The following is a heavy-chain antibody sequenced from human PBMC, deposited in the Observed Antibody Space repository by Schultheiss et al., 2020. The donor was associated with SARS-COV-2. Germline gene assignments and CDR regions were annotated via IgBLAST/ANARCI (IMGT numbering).Heavy chain of an antibody. V-gene: IGHV2-70*04. CDR2: IDWDDDK. CDR3: ARETVIWAFDI. J-gene: IGHJ3*02. D-gene: IGHD4-11*01. Sequence: QTLSLTCTFSGFSLSTSGMRASWIRQPPGKALEWLARIDWDDDKFYSTSLKTRLTISKDTSKNQVVLTMTNMDPVDTATYYCARETVIWAFDIWGQGTMVTVSS. CDR1: GFSLSTSGMR.